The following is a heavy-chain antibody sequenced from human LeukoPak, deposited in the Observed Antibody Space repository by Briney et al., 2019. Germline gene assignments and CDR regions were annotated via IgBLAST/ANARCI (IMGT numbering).Heavy chain of an antibody. V-gene: IGHV3-23*01. CDR2: ISGSGGST. D-gene: IGHD2-15*01. CDR3: AKVTVTMAATGDY. J-gene: IGHJ4*02. CDR1: GFIFNNYD. Sequence: GGSLRLSCVVSGFIFNNYDMSWVRQAPGKGLEWVSAISGSGGSTYYADSVKGRFTISRDNSKNTLYLQMNSLRIEDTAIYYCAKVTVTMAATGDYWGQGTLVTVSS.